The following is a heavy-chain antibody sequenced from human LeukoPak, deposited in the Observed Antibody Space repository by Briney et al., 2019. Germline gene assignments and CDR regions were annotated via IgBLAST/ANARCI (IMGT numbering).Heavy chain of an antibody. V-gene: IGHV4-34*01. CDR2: INHSGST. CDR1: GGSFSGYY. J-gene: IGHJ5*02. D-gene: IGHD6-19*01. Sequence: SETLSLTCAVYGGSFSGYYWSWIRQPPGKGLEWIGDINHSGSTNYNPSLESRVTISVDTSKNQFSLKLSSVTAADTAVYYCARGHRYSSGWHRKRSGWFDPWGQGTLVTVSS. CDR3: ARGHRYSSGWHRKRSGWFDP.